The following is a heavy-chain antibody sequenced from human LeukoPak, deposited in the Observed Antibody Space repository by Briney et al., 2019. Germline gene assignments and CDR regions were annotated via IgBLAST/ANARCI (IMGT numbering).Heavy chain of an antibody. CDR3: ARALFGCPQCLDY. CDR2: IYTSAST. J-gene: IGHJ4*02. V-gene: IGHV4-61*02. Sequence: SETQSLTCTVSGGSVSIASDYWGWLRQPAGKGLEWIGRIYTSASTNYNPSLKSRVTISVDTSKNQFSLKLSSVTAADTAVYYCARALFGCPQCLDYCGQGTLVTVSS. D-gene: IGHD5/OR15-5a*01. CDR1: GGSVSIASDY.